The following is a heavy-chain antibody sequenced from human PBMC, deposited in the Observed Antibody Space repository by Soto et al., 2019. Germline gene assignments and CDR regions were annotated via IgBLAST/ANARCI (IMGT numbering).Heavy chain of an antibody. Sequence: ASVKVSCKASGYTFTTYAVTWVRQAPGQGLEWMGWISTYNGKTYYAQNFQGRVTMTTDTSTTTAYLEVKSLIFDDTAVYYCARDFLTGSLDYWGQGTQVTVS. J-gene: IGHJ4*02. CDR3: ARDFLTGSLDY. CDR2: ISTYNGKT. D-gene: IGHD3-9*01. V-gene: IGHV1-18*01. CDR1: GYTFTTYA.